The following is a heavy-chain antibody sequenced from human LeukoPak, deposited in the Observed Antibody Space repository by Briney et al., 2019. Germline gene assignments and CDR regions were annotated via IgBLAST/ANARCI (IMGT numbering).Heavy chain of an antibody. V-gene: IGHV4-4*07. J-gene: IGHJ4*02. Sequence: SETLSLTRTVSGGSISFYFWSWIRQPAGKGLEWIGRVYTSGSTNYNPSLKSRVILSGDTPKNQFSLKLSSVTAADTAVYYCARDAAPLRGVFDYWGQGALVTVSS. CDR2: VYTSGST. D-gene: IGHD3-10*01. CDR1: GGSISFYF. CDR3: ARDAAPLRGVFDY.